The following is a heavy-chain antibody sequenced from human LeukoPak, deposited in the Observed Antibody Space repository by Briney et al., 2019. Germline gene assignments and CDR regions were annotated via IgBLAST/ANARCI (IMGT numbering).Heavy chain of an antibody. V-gene: IGHV3-23*01. D-gene: IGHD2-15*01. CDR3: VKGSGSSCYSPCDY. J-gene: IGHJ4*02. CDR2: ICANDGNT. Sequence: GGSLRLSCAASEFDFSSHAMTWVRQAPGKGLEWVSVICANDGNTYYADAVKGRFTISRDNSKDTLYLQMDSLRAEDTAVYYCVKGSGSSCYSPCDYWGQGILVTVSS. CDR1: EFDFSSHA.